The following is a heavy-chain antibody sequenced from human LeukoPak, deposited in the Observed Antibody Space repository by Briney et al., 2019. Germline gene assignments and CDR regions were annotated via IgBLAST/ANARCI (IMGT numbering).Heavy chain of an antibody. CDR2: INHSGST. V-gene: IGHV4-34*01. CDR1: GGSFSGYY. J-gene: IGHJ4*02. Sequence: SETLSLTCAVYGGSFSGYYWSWIRQPPGKGLEWIGEINHSGSTNYNPSLKSRVTISVDTSKNQFSLKLSSVTAADTAVYYCARPTLAGYYGSGSYDYWGQGTLVTVSS. CDR3: ARPTLAGYYGSGSYDY. D-gene: IGHD3-10*01.